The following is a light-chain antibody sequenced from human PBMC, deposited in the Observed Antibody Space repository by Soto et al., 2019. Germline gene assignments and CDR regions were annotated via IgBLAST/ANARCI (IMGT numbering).Light chain of an antibody. V-gene: IGLV2-14*01. Sequence: QSALTQPASVSGSPGQSITISCTGTSSDVGGYNYVSWYQQHPGKAPKLMIYEVSNRPSGVSNCFSGSKSGNTASLTISGLQAEDEADYYCSSYTSSSKVFGTGTKVTVL. J-gene: IGLJ1*01. CDR1: SSDVGGYNY. CDR3: SSYTSSSKV. CDR2: EVS.